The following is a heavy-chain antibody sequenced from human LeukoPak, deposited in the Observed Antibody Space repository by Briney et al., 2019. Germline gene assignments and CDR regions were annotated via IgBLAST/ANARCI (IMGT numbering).Heavy chain of an antibody. CDR3: AREGVGSAYWYFDL. D-gene: IGHD3-10*01. CDR1: GFTFSSYD. Sequence: GGSLRLSCAASGFTFSSYDMHWVRQATGKGLEWVSAIGTAGDTYYPGSVKGRFTISRENAKNSLYLQMNSLRAGDTAVYYCAREGVGSAYWYFDLWGRGTLVTVSS. J-gene: IGHJ2*01. V-gene: IGHV3-13*01. CDR2: IGTAGDT.